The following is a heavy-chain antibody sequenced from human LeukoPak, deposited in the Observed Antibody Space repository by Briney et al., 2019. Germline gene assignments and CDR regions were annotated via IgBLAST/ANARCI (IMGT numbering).Heavy chain of an antibody. D-gene: IGHD1-7*01. Sequence: SETLSLTCTVSGGSISSGDYYWSWIRQQPGKGLEWIGYISFSGSTYYSPSLKSRVTISVDTSKSQFSLKLSSVTAADTAVYYCAGRTWNYQFALDFWGQGTLVTVSS. J-gene: IGHJ4*02. CDR2: ISFSGST. CDR3: AGRTWNYQFALDF. CDR1: GGSISSGDYY. V-gene: IGHV4-31*03.